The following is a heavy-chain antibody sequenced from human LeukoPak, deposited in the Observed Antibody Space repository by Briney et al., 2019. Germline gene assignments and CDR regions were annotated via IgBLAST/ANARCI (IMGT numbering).Heavy chain of an antibody. J-gene: IGHJ4*02. Sequence: SETLSLTCTVSGASVSSVFYYWSWLRQPPGRGLEWIGYIYYSGSTNYNPSLKSRVTILVDTSKNQFSLRLSSVTAADTAVYYCARNYYDSTGYLPGLFDYWGQGTLVTVSS. CDR3: ARNYYDSTGYLPGLFDY. CDR2: IYYSGST. V-gene: IGHV4-61*01. D-gene: IGHD3-22*01. CDR1: GASVSSVFYY.